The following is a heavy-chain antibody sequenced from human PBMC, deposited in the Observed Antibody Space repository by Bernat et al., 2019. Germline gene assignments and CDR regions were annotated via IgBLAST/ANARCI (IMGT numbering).Heavy chain of an antibody. V-gene: IGHV1-69*04. CDR3: ARANPPSPYDY. J-gene: IGHJ4*02. Sequence: QVQLVQSGAEVKKPGSSVKVSCKASGGTFSIYAISWVRQAPGQGLEWMGRIIPILGIANYAQKFQGRVTITADKSTSTAYMELSSLRSEDTAVYYCARANPPSPYDYWGQGTLVTVSS. CDR2: IIPILGIA. CDR1: GGTFSIYA.